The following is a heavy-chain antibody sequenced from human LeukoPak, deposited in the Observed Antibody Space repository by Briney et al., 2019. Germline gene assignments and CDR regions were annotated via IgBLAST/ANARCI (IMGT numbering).Heavy chain of an antibody. CDR3: AKDHYWSIDY. V-gene: IGHV3-74*01. D-gene: IGHD3-3*01. Sequence: GGSLRLSCAASGFIFGDYNMNWVRHAPGQGLVWVSRIKGDGISTNYADSVKGRFTISRDIAKNTLYLQMNSLRAEDTGVYYCAKDHYWSIDYWGRGTLVTVSS. CDR2: IKGDGIST. J-gene: IGHJ4*02. CDR1: GFIFGDYN.